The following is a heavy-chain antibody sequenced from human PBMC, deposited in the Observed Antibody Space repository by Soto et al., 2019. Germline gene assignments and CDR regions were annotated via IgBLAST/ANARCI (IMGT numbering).Heavy chain of an antibody. D-gene: IGHD3-9*01. CDR3: ARVPYYDILTGYYHYYYYGMDV. J-gene: IGHJ6*02. Sequence: SETLSLTCAVYGGSFSGYYWSWIRQPPGKGLEWIGEINHSGSTNYNPSLKSRVTISVDTSKNQFSLKLSSVTAADTAVYYCARVPYYDILTGYYHYYYYGMDVWGQGTTVTVSS. V-gene: IGHV4-34*01. CDR2: INHSGST. CDR1: GGSFSGYY.